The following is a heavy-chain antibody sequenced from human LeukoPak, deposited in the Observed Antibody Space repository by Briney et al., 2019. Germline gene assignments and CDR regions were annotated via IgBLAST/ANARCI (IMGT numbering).Heavy chain of an antibody. CDR3: AKDYYDSSGYDY. CDR1: GFTFDDYA. D-gene: IGHD3-22*01. V-gene: IGHV3-9*01. CDR2: ISWNSGSI. Sequence: GGSLRLSCAASGFTFDDYAMHWVRQAPGKGLEWVSGISWNSGSIGYADSVKGRFTISRDNAKNSLYLQMNSLRAEDTALYYCAKDYYDSSGYDYWGQGTLVTVSS. J-gene: IGHJ4*02.